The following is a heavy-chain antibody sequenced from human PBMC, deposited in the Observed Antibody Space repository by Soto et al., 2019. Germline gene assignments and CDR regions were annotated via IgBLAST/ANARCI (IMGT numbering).Heavy chain of an antibody. CDR2: ISGGGDTT. V-gene: IGHV3-23*01. J-gene: IGHJ4*02. CDR1: GFTFNNYA. D-gene: IGHD3-10*01. Sequence: EVQLLESGGGLVQPGWSLRLSCAASGFTFNNYAMTWVRQAPGKGLEWVSAISGGGDTTSYSDSVKGRFTVSKDGSKNTLYLQMSSLRAEDTALYYCAKGRGGSGSRTPRVDFWGQGTLVTVSS. CDR3: AKGRGGSGSRTPRVDF.